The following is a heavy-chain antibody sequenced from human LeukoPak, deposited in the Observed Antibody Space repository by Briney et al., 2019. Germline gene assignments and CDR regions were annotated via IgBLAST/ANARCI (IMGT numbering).Heavy chain of an antibody. D-gene: IGHD3-22*01. Sequence: GASVKVSCKASGYTFTSYSMHWVGQAPGQGLEWIGIINPSNGSPTYAQKFQGRVTMTRDMSRSTVYMELSSLRSEDTAVYYCVRDRRPFDSSANDAFDIWGQGTMVTVSS. CDR1: GYTFTSYS. CDR2: INPSNGSP. J-gene: IGHJ3*02. CDR3: VRDRRPFDSSANDAFDI. V-gene: IGHV1-46*01.